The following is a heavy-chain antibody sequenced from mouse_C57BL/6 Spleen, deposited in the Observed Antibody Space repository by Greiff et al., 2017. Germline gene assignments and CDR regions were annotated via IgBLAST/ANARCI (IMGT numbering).Heavy chain of an antibody. J-gene: IGHJ4*01. V-gene: IGHV1-55*01. D-gene: IGHD1-1*01. CDR3: ARWYYGSSPYAMDY. Sequence: VQLQQSGAELVKPGASVKMSCKASGYTFTSYWITWVKQRPGQGLEWIGDIYPGSGSTNYNEKFKSKATLTVDTSSSTAYMQLSSLTSEDSAVYYCARWYYGSSPYAMDYWGQGTSVTVSS. CDR2: IYPGSGST. CDR1: GYTFTSYW.